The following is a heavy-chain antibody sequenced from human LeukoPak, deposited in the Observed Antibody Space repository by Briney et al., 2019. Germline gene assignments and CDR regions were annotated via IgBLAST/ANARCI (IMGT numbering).Heavy chain of an antibody. CDR3: ASRSSIWSGYQDTLYYFDS. CDR1: GGSISSYY. J-gene: IGHJ4*02. CDR2: IYYSGST. Sequence: SETLSLTCTVSGGSISSYYRSWIRQPPGKRLEWIGHIYYSGSTNYNPSLKIRVTISVDTSKNQFSLKLSSVTAADTAVYYCASRSSIWSGYQDTLYYFDSWGQGTLVTVSS. V-gene: IGHV4-59*01. D-gene: IGHD3-3*01.